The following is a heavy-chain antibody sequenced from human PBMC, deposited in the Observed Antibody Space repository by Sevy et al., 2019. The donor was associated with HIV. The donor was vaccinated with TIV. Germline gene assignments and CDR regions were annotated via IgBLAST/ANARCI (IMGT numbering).Heavy chain of an antibody. CDR1: GYIFTDYY. CDR2: INSDSGVT. D-gene: IGHD4-17*01. V-gene: IGHV1-2*02. J-gene: IGHJ6*02. CDR3: ARLTTKPTSDLYGMDV. Sequence: ASVKVSCKASGYIFTDYYIHWVRQAPGQGLEWMAWINSDSGVTNYVQRFQGEVTVTRDTSLSPAYLELIRLRSNDTAIYYCARLTTKPTSDLYGMDVWGQGTTVTVSS.